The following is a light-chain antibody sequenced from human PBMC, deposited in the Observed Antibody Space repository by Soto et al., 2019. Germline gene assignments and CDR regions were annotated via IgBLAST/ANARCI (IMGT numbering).Light chain of an antibody. V-gene: IGKV3-11*01. CDR1: QSVVIS. CDR2: DAS. CDR3: QQRSNWPRT. J-gene: IGKJ2*01. Sequence: EIVLTQSPATLSLSPGERATLSCRASQSVVISLAWFQHKPGQAPRLLIYDASNRATGIPARFSGSGSGTDFTLTISSLEPEDFAVYYCQQRSNWPRTFGQGTKLEIK.